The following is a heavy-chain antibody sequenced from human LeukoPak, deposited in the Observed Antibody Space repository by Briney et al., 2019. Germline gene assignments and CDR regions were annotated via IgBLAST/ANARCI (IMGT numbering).Heavy chain of an antibody. CDR3: AGLVGRYSSGLYYYYFDY. CDR2: MYLSGTT. D-gene: IGHD3-22*01. J-gene: IGHJ4*02. Sequence: SGTLSLTCTVSGDSINSLDLWSWVRQPPGQGLEWIGEMYLSGTTHSNPSVKSRVTISIDKSKNQFFLNLSSVTAADTAVYYCAGLVGRYSSGLYYYYFDYWGQGTMVTVSS. CDR1: GDSINSLDL. V-gene: IGHV4-4*02.